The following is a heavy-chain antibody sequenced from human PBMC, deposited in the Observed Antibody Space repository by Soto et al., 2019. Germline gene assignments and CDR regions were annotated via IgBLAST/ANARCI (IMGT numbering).Heavy chain of an antibody. D-gene: IGHD1-1*01. CDR1: GYTFSDYY. CDR2: INPNSGGT. CDR3: AREPATAKPEGVDF. V-gene: IGHV1-2*02. J-gene: IGHJ4*02. Sequence: AAVKVSCKASGYTFSDYYIHWVRQAPGQGLEWMGWINPNSGGTKYAPKFQGGVTMTRDTSITTAYMELSRLRSGDTAVYYCAREPATAKPEGVDFWGQGTLVTVSS.